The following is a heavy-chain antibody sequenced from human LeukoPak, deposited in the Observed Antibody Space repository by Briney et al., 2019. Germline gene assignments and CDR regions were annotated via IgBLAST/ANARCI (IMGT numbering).Heavy chain of an antibody. CDR2: ISSSSSYI. V-gene: IGHV3-21*01. CDR1: GFTFSSYS. J-gene: IGHJ6*04. D-gene: IGHD2-2*01. Sequence: GGSLRLSCAASGFTFSSYSMNWVRQAPGKGLEWVSSISSSSSYIYYADSVKGRFTISRDNAKNSLYLQMNSLRAEDTAVYYCARDVALQLGIVEVPAAHYYYYGMDVWGKGTTVTVSS. CDR3: ARDVALQLGIVEVPAAHYYYYGMDV.